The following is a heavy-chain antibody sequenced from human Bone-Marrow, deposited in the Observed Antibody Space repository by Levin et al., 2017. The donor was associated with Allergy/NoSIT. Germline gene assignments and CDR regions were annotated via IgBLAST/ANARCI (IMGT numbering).Heavy chain of an antibody. CDR2: INHSGST. D-gene: IGHD1-14*01. CDR1: GGSFSGYY. V-gene: IGHV4-34*01. J-gene: IGHJ6*02. CDR3: ARSGTGFYPRYYYYGMDV. Sequence: SETLSLTCAVYGGSFSGYYWSWIRQPPGKGLEWIGEINHSGSTNYNPSLKSRVTISVDTSKNQFSLKLSSVTAADTAVYYCARSGTGFYPRYYYYGMDVWGQGTTVTVSS.